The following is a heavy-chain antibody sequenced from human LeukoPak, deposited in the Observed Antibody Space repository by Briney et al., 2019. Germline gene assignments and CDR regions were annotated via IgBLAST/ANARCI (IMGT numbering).Heavy chain of an antibody. CDR3: ARVGKRSSYLRRAFDI. J-gene: IGHJ3*02. V-gene: IGHV4-34*01. D-gene: IGHD6-6*01. Sequence: PSETLSLTCAVYGGSFSGYYWSWIRQPPGKGLEWIGEINHSGSTNYNPSLKSRVTISVDTSKNQFSLKLSSVTAADTAVYYCARVGKRSSYLRRAFDIWGQGTMVTVSS. CDR1: GGSFSGYY. CDR2: INHSGST.